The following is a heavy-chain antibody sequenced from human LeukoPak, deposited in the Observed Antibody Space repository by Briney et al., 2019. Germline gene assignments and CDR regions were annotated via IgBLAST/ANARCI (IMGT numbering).Heavy chain of an antibody. CDR3: ARPAVPDAIGDFDI. D-gene: IGHD2-2*01. V-gene: IGHV5-51*01. CDR2: IYPGDSDT. CDR1: GYRFTSYW. J-gene: IGHJ3*02. Sequence: LGESLKISCKGSGYRFTSYWIGWVRQMPGKGLEWMGIIYPGDSDTRYSPSFQGQVTISADTSISTAYLQWSSLKASDSAMYYCARPAVPDAIGDFDIWGQGTMVTVSS.